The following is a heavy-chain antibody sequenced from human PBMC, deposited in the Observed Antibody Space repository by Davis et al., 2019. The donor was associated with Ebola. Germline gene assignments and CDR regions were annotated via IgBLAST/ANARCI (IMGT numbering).Heavy chain of an antibody. CDR1: VITFSSYA. D-gene: IGHD6-19*01. CDR2: ISGSGGNT. V-gene: IGHV3-23*01. Sequence: GESLKISCADSVITFSSYAMTWVRQAPGKGLEWVSAISGSGGNTYYADSVKGRFTISRDNSKNTLYLQMNSLRAEDTAVYYCARVKRDVAVAEDWGQGTLVTVSS. J-gene: IGHJ4*02. CDR3: ARVKRDVAVAED.